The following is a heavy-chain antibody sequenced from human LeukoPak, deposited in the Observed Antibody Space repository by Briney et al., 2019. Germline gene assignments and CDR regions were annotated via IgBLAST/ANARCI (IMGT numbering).Heavy chain of an antibody. Sequence: SEALSLTCTVSGGSISGHYWIWIRQPPGKGLEWIGDIYYSGSTNYNPSLKSRVTISLDTSKSQFSLKLSSVTAADTALYYCARASGQYYYYGMDVWGQGTTVTVSS. CDR3: ARASGQYYYYGMDV. CDR2: IYYSGST. J-gene: IGHJ6*02. D-gene: IGHD4-11*01. V-gene: IGHV4-59*11. CDR1: GGSISGHY.